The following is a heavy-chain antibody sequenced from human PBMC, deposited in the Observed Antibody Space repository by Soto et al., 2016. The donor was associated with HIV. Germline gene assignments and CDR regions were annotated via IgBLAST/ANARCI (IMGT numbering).Heavy chain of an antibody. J-gene: IGHJ3*02. Sequence: EVQVVESGGGLVQPGGSLRLSCAVSGFTFGGYDMHWVRQPTEKGLEWVASIATAGNTYYPDSVKGRFTLSRENAQNSFYLQMNSLRAGDTAVYYCAISTLRSWGFSAFDIWGQGTVVTVFS. CDR2: IATAGNT. CDR3: AISTLRSWGFSAFDI. CDR1: GFTFGGYD. D-gene: IGHD5-12*01. V-gene: IGHV3-13*04.